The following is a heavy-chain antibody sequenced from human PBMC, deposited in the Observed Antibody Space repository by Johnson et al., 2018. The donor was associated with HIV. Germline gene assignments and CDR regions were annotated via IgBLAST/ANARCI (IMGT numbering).Heavy chain of an antibody. V-gene: IGHV3-33*06. Sequence: QVQLVESGGGVAQPGRSLRLSCAASGFTFSSYGMHWVRQAPGKGLEWVAIIWYDGNNKYYADSVKGRFTISRDNSKNTLYLQMNSLRAEDTAVYYCAKDSPYYYDTAGEAFDIWGQGTMVTVSS. CDR3: AKDSPYYYDTAGEAFDI. CDR1: GFTFSSYG. D-gene: IGHD3-22*01. CDR2: IWYDGNNK. J-gene: IGHJ3*02.